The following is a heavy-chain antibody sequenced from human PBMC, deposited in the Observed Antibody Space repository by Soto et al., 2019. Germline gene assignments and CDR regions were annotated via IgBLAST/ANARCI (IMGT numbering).Heavy chain of an antibody. CDR2: IIPIFGTA. V-gene: IGHV1-69*13. Sequence: GASVKVSCKASGGTFSSYAISWVRQAPGQGLEWMGGIIPIFGTANYAQKFQGRVTITADESTSTAYMELSSLRSEDTAVYYCARARITMVRGNNYYYYYGMDVWGQGTTVPSP. J-gene: IGHJ6*02. CDR3: ARARITMVRGNNYYYYYGMDV. CDR1: GGTFSSYA. D-gene: IGHD3-10*01.